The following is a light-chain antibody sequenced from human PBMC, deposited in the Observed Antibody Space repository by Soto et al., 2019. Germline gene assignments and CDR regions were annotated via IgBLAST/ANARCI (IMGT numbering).Light chain of an antibody. V-gene: IGKV3-15*01. CDR2: GAS. Sequence: EIVMTQSPANLSVSPGERATLSCRASQSVSSNLAWYQQKPGQGPRLLIYGASTRATGIPARFSGSGSGTEFTLTISSLQSEDLATYYCLQYQSYWTFGQGTKVEVK. CDR1: QSVSSN. J-gene: IGKJ1*01. CDR3: LQYQSYWT.